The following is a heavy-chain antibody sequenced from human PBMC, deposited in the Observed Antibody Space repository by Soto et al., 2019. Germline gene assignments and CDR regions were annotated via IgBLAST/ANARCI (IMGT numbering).Heavy chain of an antibody. D-gene: IGHD2-21*01. J-gene: IGHJ3*02. Sequence: QVQLVQSGAEVKKPGASVKVSCKASGYTFTSYDINWVRQATGQGLEWMGWMNTNSGNTGYAQKFQGRVTMTRHTALSTAYMGPSSLRSEDTAVDYGARGMNCYHSAGDAVASWRHGTMVPASS. V-gene: IGHV1-8*01. CDR3: ARGMNCYHSAGDAVAS. CDR1: GYTFTSYD. CDR2: MNTNSGNT.